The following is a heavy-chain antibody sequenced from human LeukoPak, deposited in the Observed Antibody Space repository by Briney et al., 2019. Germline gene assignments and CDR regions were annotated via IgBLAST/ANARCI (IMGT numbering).Heavy chain of an antibody. J-gene: IGHJ4*02. CDR2: ISYDGSNK. Sequence: QAGGSLRLSCAASGFTFSSYAMHWVRQAPGKGLEWVAVISYDGSNKYYADSVRGRFTISRDNSKNTLYLQMNSLRAEDTAVYYCARESVRKGGWYTSRYFDYWGQGTLVTVSS. CDR3: ARESVRKGGWYTSRYFDY. V-gene: IGHV3-30-3*01. D-gene: IGHD6-19*01. CDR1: GFTFSSYA.